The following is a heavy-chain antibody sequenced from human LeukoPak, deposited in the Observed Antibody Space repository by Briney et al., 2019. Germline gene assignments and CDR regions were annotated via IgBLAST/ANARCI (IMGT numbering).Heavy chain of an antibody. CDR3: ARDRFHAIGY. V-gene: IGHV3-74*01. CDR2: IRSDGSDT. Sequence: GGSLRLSCAASGFTFSDTWMHWVRQAPGKGLVWVSRIRSDGSDTRYAESVKGRFTISRDNAKNTLYLQMNSLRAEDTAVYYCARDRFHAIGYWGQGTLVTVSS. D-gene: IGHD2/OR15-2a*01. CDR1: GFTFSDTW. J-gene: IGHJ4*02.